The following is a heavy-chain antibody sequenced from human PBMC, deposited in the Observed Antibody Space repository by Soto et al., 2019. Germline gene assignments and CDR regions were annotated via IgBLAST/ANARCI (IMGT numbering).Heavy chain of an antibody. D-gene: IGHD3-10*01. CDR3: AHRRLVRGSNWFDP. J-gene: IGHJ5*02. CDR1: GFSLNSTGVG. CDR2: ICWNNDK. Sequence: QITWKESGPTLVKPTQTLTLTCTFSGFSLNSTGVGVGRIRQPPGKALEWLALICWNNDKLYRPSLMTRLSIIKYTSKNQVVPTVTNMDPEDTGTYYCAHRRLVRGSNWFDPWAQGTLVIVSS. V-gene: IGHV2-5*01.